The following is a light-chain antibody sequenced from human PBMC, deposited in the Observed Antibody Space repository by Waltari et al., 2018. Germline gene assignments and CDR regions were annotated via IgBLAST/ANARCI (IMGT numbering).Light chain of an antibody. CDR3: QQYHRYPVT. CDR1: QSISSW. J-gene: IGKJ4*01. V-gene: IGKV1-5*03. CDR2: TAS. Sequence: DIQMTQSPSTLSASVGDRVTITCRASQSISSWLAWYQQKPGKAPKLLIYTASSLESGVPSRFSGSGSGTEFTLTISSLQPDDFATYYCQQYHRYPVTFGGGTKVEIK.